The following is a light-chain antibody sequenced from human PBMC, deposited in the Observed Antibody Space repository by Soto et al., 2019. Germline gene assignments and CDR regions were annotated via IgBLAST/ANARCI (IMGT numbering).Light chain of an antibody. Sequence: EIVLTQSPSTRSSFPGDMVTLSRRASQSVSSYLAWYQQKPGQAPRLLIYDASNRATDIPARFSGSGSGTDFTLTISSLEPEDFAVYYCQQRSNWPPFTFGQGTRLETK. CDR3: QQRSNWPPFT. CDR2: DAS. J-gene: IGKJ5*01. V-gene: IGKV3-11*01. CDR1: QSVSSY.